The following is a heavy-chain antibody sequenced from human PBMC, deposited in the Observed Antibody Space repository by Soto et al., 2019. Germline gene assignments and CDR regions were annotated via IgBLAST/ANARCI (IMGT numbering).Heavy chain of an antibody. D-gene: IGHD2-2*01. Sequence: SETVSLTCTVSGASISRSYWSWIRQSPGKGLEWIGYLYNTGSTIYNPSLKSRVTISVDTSKNQFSLKLNSVTAADTAVYYCARDAVGWYQLLSPCFVPWGQGILVT. CDR2: LYNTGST. V-gene: IGHV4-59*12. CDR3: ARDAVGWYQLLSPCFVP. CDR1: GASISRSY. J-gene: IGHJ5*02.